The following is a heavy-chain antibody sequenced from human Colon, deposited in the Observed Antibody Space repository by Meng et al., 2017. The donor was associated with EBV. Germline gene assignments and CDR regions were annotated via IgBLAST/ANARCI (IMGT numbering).Heavy chain of an antibody. Sequence: QVQRQQSGPGLCTPSPTLSSTLTASGGSVSSGGYYWTWIRQHPGKGLEWFGHIYYSGSTFYNPSLKRRVIISIDTSKNQFSLNLRSVTAADTAVYYCARVSSGWDYFDYWGQGTLVTVSS. CDR1: GGSVSSGGYY. V-gene: IGHV4-31*03. CDR3: ARVSSGWDYFDY. D-gene: IGHD6-19*01. CDR2: IYYSGST. J-gene: IGHJ4*02.